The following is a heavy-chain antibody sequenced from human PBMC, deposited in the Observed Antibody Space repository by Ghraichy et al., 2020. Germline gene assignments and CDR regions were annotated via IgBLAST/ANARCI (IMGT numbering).Heavy chain of an antibody. V-gene: IGHV4-59*01. CDR3: ARVGPRAEFDFWSGYYIDN. CDR2: IYSSGTA. J-gene: IGHJ4*02. CDR1: ADSISNYY. D-gene: IGHD3-3*01. Sequence: SCPVSADSISNYYWSWIRQPPGKGLEWIGYIYSSGTAKYTSSLKSRVTISVDTSQNQFSLNLNSVTAADTAVYYCARVGPRAEFDFWSGYYIDNWGQGIQVTVSS.